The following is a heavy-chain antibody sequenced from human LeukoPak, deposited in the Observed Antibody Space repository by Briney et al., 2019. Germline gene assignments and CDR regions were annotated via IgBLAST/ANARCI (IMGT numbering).Heavy chain of an antibody. Sequence: GGSLRLSCAASGFIFTDYAMSWVRQAPGKGLEWVSAISGSGGSTYYADSVKGRFTISRDNAKNSLYLQMNSLRAEDTAVYYCARDLGERIAAAGIPPGTNYYYYYYMDVWGKGTTVTVSS. V-gene: IGHV3-23*01. D-gene: IGHD6-13*01. J-gene: IGHJ6*03. CDR2: ISGSGGST. CDR1: GFIFTDYA. CDR3: ARDLGERIAAAGIPPGTNYYYYYYMDV.